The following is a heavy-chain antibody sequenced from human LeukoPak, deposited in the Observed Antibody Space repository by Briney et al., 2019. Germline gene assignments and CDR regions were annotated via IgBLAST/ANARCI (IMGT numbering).Heavy chain of an antibody. V-gene: IGHV3-7*04. J-gene: IGHJ4*02. CDR1: GFTFTNYA. Sequence: GGSLRLSCAASGFTFTNYAMSWVRQAPGKGLEWVANIKQDGSEKYYVDSVKGRFTISRDNAKNSLYLQMNSLRAEDTAVYYCARDRRELPGTIDYWGQGTLVTVSS. CDR2: IKQDGSEK. D-gene: IGHD1-26*01. CDR3: ARDRRELPGTIDY.